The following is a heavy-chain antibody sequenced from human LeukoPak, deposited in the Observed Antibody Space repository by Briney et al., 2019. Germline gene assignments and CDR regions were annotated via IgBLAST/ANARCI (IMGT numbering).Heavy chain of an antibody. CDR2: ISAYNGNT. CDR1: GYTFTSYG. V-gene: IGHV1-18*01. J-gene: IGHJ6*03. Sequence: GASVKVSCKASGYTFTSYGISWVRQAPGQGLEWMGWISAYNGNTNYAQKLQGRVTMTTDTSTSTAYMELRSLRSDDTAVYYCARVAVVRGSIHSYYYYYMDVWGKGTTVTVSS. CDR3: ARVAVVRGSIHSYYYYYMDV. D-gene: IGHD3-10*01.